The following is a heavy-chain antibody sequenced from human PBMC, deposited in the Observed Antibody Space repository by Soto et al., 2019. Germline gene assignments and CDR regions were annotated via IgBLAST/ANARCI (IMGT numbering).Heavy chain of an antibody. CDR2: ISAYNGNT. V-gene: IGHV1-18*04. CDR1: GYTFTSYG. D-gene: IGHD1-20*01. J-gene: IGHJ6*02. CDR3: ASPAPKGITGPFPAGAYGMDV. Sequence: EEEEVEASVKVSCKASGYTFTSYGISWVRQAPGQGLEWMGWISAYNGNTNYAQKLQGRVTMTTDTSTSTAYVELRSLRSDDTAVYYCASPAPKGITGPFPAGAYGMDVWGQGTTVTVSS.